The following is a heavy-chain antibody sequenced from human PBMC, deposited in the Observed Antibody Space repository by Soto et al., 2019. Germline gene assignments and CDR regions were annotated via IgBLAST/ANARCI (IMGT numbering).Heavy chain of an antibody. CDR2: ISPILGTA. CDR3: ARSRNSSGYYYYYYGMDV. D-gene: IGHD3-22*01. V-gene: IGHV1-69*01. Sequence: QVQLVQSGAEVKKPGSSVKDSCKAASGTFSSYAISWGVQTPGKGLEWTGGISPILGTANYAQKFLGRVTITADESTSTAYMELSILRSEDTAVYYCARSRNSSGYYYYYYGMDVWGQGTTVTVSS. CDR1: SGTFSSYA. J-gene: IGHJ6*02.